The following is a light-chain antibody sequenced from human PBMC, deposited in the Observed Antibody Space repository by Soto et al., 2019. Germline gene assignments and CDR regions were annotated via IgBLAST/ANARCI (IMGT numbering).Light chain of an antibody. CDR3: QQTHSTPRT. CDR2: TAS. V-gene: IGKV1-39*01. Sequence: DIQMTQSPSSLSASVGDRVTITCRASQTISSYLNWYQQKPGKAPKLLIYTASNVQSGVPSRFSDSGSGTDFTPAISSLQPEDFATYYCQQTHSTPRTFGQGTKVEIK. CDR1: QTISSY. J-gene: IGKJ1*01.